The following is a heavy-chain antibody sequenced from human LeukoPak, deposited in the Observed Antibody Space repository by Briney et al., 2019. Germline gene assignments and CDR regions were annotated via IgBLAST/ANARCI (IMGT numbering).Heavy chain of an antibody. J-gene: IGHJ3*02. CDR3: ARATGTTNAFDI. Sequence: EASVKVSCKASTYTFITYGVAWVRQAPGQGLEWMGWIGPNNGNTNYAQNLQGRVTMTTDTSTDTAYMELRSLRSDDTAVYYCARATGTTNAFDIWGQGTMVTVSS. D-gene: IGHD1-7*01. CDR2: IGPNNGNT. V-gene: IGHV1-18*01. CDR1: TYTFITYG.